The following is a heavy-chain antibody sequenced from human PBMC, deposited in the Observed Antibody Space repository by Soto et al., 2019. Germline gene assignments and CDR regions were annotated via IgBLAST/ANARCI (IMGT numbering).Heavy chain of an antibody. CDR1: GYTFTGYY. CDR3: AREGQDIVVVVAAPASVDAFDI. J-gene: IGHJ3*02. Sequence: ASAKDSCKASGYTFTGYYMHWVRQAPGHGLEWMGWINPTSGGTNYAQKFQGRVTMTRDTSISTAYMELSRLRSDDTAVYYCAREGQDIVVVVAAPASVDAFDIWGQGTMVTVSS. V-gene: IGHV1-2*02. CDR2: INPTSGGT. D-gene: IGHD2-15*01.